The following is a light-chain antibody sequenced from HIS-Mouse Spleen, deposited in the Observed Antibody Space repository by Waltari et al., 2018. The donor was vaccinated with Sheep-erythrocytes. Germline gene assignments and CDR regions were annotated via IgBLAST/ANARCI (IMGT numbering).Light chain of an antibody. CDR2: EGS. V-gene: IGLV2-23*01. J-gene: IGLJ3*02. CDR1: SSDVGSYNL. CDR3: CSYAGSSTWV. Sequence: SPGQSITISCTGTSSDVGSYNLVSWYQQHPGKAPKLMIYEGSKRPSGVSHRFSGSKSGNTASLTISGLQAEDEADYYCCSYAGSSTWVFGGGTKLTVL.